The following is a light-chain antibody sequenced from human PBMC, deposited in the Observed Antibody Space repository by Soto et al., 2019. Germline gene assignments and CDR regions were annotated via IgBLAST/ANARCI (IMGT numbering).Light chain of an antibody. V-gene: IGKV3-20*01. J-gene: IGKJ4*01. CDR2: GAS. CDR3: QQYSSSPPT. CDR1: QSLSSRY. Sequence: EIVLTQSPGTLSLSPGDRATLSCRASQSLSSRYLAWYRQKPGQAPRLLIYGASNRATGIPDRFSGSGSGTDFTVTISRLEPDDFAVYYCQQYSSSPPTFGGGTKVEIK.